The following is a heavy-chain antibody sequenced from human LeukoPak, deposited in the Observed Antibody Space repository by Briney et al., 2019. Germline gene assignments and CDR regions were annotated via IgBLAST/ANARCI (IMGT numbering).Heavy chain of an antibody. CDR2: IYYSGST. CDR3: ARGPRRELLDFDY. D-gene: IGHD1-26*01. J-gene: IGHJ4*02. V-gene: IGHV4-59*01. Sequence: PSETLSLTCTVSGGSISSYYWSWIRQPPGKGLEWIGYIYYSGSTNYNPSLKSRVTISVDTSKNQFSLKLSSVTAADTAVYYCARGPRRELLDFDYWGQGTLVTVSS. CDR1: GGSISSYY.